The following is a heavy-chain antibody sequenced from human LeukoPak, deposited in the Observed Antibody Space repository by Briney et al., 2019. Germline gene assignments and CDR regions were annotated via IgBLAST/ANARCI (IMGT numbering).Heavy chain of an antibody. Sequence: SETLSLTCSVSGDSITTTTYLWGWIRQPPGKGLEWIGSIYHSGSTYYNPSLKSRVTISVDTSKNQFSLKLNSVTTADTAVYYCAKGGNSEYSSSSYWGQGTLVTVSS. V-gene: IGHV4-39*07. D-gene: IGHD6-6*01. CDR2: IYHSGST. J-gene: IGHJ4*02. CDR3: AKGGNSEYSSSSY. CDR1: GDSITTTTYL.